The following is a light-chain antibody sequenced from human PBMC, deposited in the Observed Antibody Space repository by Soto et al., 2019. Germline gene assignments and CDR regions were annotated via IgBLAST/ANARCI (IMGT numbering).Light chain of an antibody. CDR1: SSDVGGYNY. CDR3: GSYTSSSTLV. CDR2: DVS. Sequence: QSALTQPASVSGSPGQSITISCTGTSSDVGGYNYVSWYQQHPGKAPKLMIYDVSNRPSGVSNRFSGSKSGTTASLTISGLQAEDEADYYCGSYTSSSTLVFGGGTKLTVL. V-gene: IGLV2-14*01. J-gene: IGLJ3*02.